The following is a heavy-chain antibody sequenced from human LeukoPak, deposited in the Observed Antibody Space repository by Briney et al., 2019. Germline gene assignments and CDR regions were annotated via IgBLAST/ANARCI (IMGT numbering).Heavy chain of an antibody. J-gene: IGHJ6*03. CDR1: GFTFSSYG. Sequence: GRSLRLSCAASGFTFSSYGMHWVRQAPGKGLGWVAVIWYDGSNKYYADSVKGRFTISRDNSKNTLYLQMNSLRAEDTAVYYCAKSPNYYYYYMDVWGKGTTVTVSS. V-gene: IGHV3-33*06. CDR2: IWYDGSNK. CDR3: AKSPNYYYYYMDV.